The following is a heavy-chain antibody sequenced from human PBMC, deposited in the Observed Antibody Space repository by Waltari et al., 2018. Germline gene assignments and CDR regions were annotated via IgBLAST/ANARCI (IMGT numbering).Heavy chain of an antibody. Sequence: QVQLVQSGAEVKKPGSSVKVSCKASGGTFGSYAISWVRQAPGQGLEWMGGIIPMLGRTNYPQNFQDRVKITADESTSIAYMELSGLRFDDTAVYFCARGGGRGGSFSFHMDVWGKGTTVTISS. CDR1: GGTFGSYA. V-gene: IGHV1-69*12. J-gene: IGHJ6*03. CDR2: IIPMLGRT. D-gene: IGHD3-10*01. CDR3: ARGGGRGGSFSFHMDV.